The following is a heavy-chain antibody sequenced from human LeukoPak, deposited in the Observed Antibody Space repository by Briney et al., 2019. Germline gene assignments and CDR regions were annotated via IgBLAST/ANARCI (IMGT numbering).Heavy chain of an antibody. CDR3: ATDLKKGDSGCFDH. CDR2: INTNTGNP. CDR1: GYTFTSSA. D-gene: IGHD6-19*01. J-gene: IGHJ4*02. V-gene: IGHV7-4-1*02. Sequence: ASVKVSCKASGYTFTSSALNWVRQAPGQGLEWMGWINTNTGNPTYAQGFTGRFVFSLDTSVSTAYLQISSLKAEDTAVYYCATDLKKGDSGCFDHWGQGTLVTASS.